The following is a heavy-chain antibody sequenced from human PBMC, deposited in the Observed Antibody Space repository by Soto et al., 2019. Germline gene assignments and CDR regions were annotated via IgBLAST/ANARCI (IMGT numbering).Heavy chain of an antibody. J-gene: IGHJ4*02. CDR1: GFTFSSYG. CDR2: ISYDGSNK. CDR3: AKFVGIADFDY. D-gene: IGHD6-13*01. Sequence: PGGSLRLSCAASGFTFSSYGMHWVRQAPGKGLEWVAVISYDGSNKYYADSVKGRFTISRDNSKNTLYLQMNSLRAEDTAVYYCAKFVGIADFDYWGQGTLVTVSS. V-gene: IGHV3-30*18.